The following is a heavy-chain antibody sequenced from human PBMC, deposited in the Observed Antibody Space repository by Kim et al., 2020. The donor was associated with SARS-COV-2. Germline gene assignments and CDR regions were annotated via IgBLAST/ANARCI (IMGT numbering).Heavy chain of an antibody. CDR3: AREPPTISGGFDY. D-gene: IGHD1-26*01. CDR2: ISTSGSTI. V-gene: IGHV3-48*02. Sequence: GWSLRLSCAVSGFTFSIYNMNWVRQAPGKGLEWVSYISTSGSTIYYADSVQGRFTISRDNAENSLYLEMNSLRDEDTAVYYCAREPPTISGGFDYWGQGTLVTVSS. J-gene: IGHJ4*02. CDR1: GFTFSIYN.